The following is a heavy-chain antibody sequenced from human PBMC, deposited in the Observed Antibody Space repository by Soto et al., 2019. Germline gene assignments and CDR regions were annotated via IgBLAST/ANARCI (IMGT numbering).Heavy chain of an antibody. CDR2: IHYRANS. J-gene: IGHJ5*02. D-gene: IGHD3-3*02. CDR3: ARPLQLAVSGFDP. V-gene: IGHV4-39*01. Sequence: SETLSLTCAVSGDSISSSSYYWAWIRQPPGKGLEWIGSIHYRANSYYSPSLKSRITISVDTSKNQVSLRLSSVTAADTAVYYCARPLQLAVSGFDPWGQGTLVTVSS. CDR1: GDSISSSSYY.